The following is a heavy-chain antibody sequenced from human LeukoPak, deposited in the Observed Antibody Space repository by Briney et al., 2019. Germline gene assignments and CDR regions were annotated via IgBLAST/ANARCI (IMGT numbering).Heavy chain of an antibody. Sequence: GSLRLSCAASGFTVSSNYMSWVRQPPGKGLEWIGEIYQSGTTNYNPSLKSRVTISVDMSKNQFSLKLSSVTAADTAVYYCAREGGSSWYSYTWGQGTLVTVSS. CDR3: AREGGSSWYSYT. J-gene: IGHJ4*02. CDR1: GFTVSSNY. D-gene: IGHD6-13*01. V-gene: IGHV4-4*02. CDR2: IYQSGTT.